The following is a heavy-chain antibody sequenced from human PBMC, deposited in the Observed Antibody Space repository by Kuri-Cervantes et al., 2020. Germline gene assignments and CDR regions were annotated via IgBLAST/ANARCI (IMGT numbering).Heavy chain of an antibody. V-gene: IGHV3-21*01. J-gene: IGHJ4*02. D-gene: IGHD6-13*01. CDR2: ISSSSTYI. CDR1: GFPLRTYS. Sequence: GGSLRLSCEASGFPLRTYSMNWVRQVPGKGLEWVSSISSSSTYIDYADSVKGRLTISRDNAKNSLYLQMNSLRAEDTAVYYCARGRIAAAGTLFDYWGQGTLVTVSS. CDR3: ARGRIAAAGTLFDY.